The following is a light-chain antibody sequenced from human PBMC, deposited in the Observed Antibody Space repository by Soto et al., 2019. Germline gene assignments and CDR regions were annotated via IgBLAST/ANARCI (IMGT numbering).Light chain of an antibody. CDR2: DAS. J-gene: IGKJ5*01. Sequence: DIVLTQSPGTLSLSPGERATLSCRAIQSVSSSFLAWYQQKPGQAPRLLIYDASKRASGIPVRFSGSGSGTDFTLTISSLQPEDFATYYCQQSYSTLRITFGQGTRLEIK. CDR3: QQSYSTLRIT. CDR1: QSVSSSF. V-gene: IGKV3D-20*02.